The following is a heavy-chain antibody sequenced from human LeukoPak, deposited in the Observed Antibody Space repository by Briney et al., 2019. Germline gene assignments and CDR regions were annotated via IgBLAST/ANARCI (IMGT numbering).Heavy chain of an antibody. CDR1: GFTFSNYA. Sequence: GGSLRLSCAASGFTFSNYAMSWVRQAPGKGLEWVSAISGSGGSTYYADSVKGRFTISRDNSKNTLYLQMNSLRAEDTAVYYCAKDHFILGIAVAGDAFDIWGQGTMVTVSS. CDR3: AKDHFILGIAVAGDAFDI. CDR2: ISGSGGST. V-gene: IGHV3-23*01. D-gene: IGHD6-19*01. J-gene: IGHJ3*02.